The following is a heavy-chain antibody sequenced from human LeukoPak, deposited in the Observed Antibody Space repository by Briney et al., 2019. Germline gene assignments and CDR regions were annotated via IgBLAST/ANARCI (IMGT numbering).Heavy chain of an antibody. CDR3: ARTTEGGYTYDYFYYYYMDV. CDR2: VYYSGST. CDR1: GGSISSYY. Sequence: SETLSLTCTVSGGSISSYYWSWIRQPPGKGLEWIGYVYYSGSTNYNPSLKSRVTISVDTSKNQFSLKLSSVTAADTAVYYCARTTEGGYTYDYFYYYYMDVWGKGTTVTISS. V-gene: IGHV4-59*01. J-gene: IGHJ6*03. D-gene: IGHD5-18*01.